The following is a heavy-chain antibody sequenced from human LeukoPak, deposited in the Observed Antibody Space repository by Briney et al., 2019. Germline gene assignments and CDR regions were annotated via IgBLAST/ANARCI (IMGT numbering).Heavy chain of an antibody. J-gene: IGHJ3*02. Sequence: GGSLRLSCAASGFTVSSNYMTWVRQAPGKGLEWVSVIYSGCSTYYADSVKGRFTISRDNSKNTLYLQMNSLRAEDTAVYYCASPLGYSNAFDIWGQGTMVTVSS. CDR2: IYSGCST. D-gene: IGHD6-13*01. V-gene: IGHV3-66*01. CDR3: ASPLGYSNAFDI. CDR1: GFTVSSNY.